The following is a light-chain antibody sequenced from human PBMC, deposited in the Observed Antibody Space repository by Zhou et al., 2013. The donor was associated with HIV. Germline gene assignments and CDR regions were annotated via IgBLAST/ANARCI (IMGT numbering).Light chain of an antibody. CDR3: QQFSSSPS. J-gene: IGKJ4*01. Sequence: EIVLTQSPGTVSLSPGERTTLSCRASQSIGSTYLAWYQQKPGQAPRLLIYDTSSRATGIPYRFSGSGSGTDFTLTISRLEPEDFAVYYCQQFSSSPSFGGGTKVEMK. CDR1: QSIGSTY. V-gene: IGKV3-20*01. CDR2: DTS.